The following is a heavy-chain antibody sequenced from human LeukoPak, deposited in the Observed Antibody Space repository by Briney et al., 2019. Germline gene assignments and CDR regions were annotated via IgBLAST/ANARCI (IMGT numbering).Heavy chain of an antibody. D-gene: IGHD3-22*01. CDR1: GFTFSSYA. CDR3: AKGRNYYDSSVYYL. J-gene: IGHJ5*02. V-gene: IGHV3-23*01. CDR2: ISGGGSST. Sequence: GGSLRLSCAASGFTFSSYAMSWVRQAPGKGLAWVSVISGGGSSTYYADSVKGRFTISRDNSKNTLHLQMNSLRAEDTAVYYCAKGRNYYDSSVYYLWGQGTLVTVSS.